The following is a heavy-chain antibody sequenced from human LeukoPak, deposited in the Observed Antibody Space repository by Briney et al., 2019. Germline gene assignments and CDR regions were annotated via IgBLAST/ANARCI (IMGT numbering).Heavy chain of an antibody. J-gene: IGHJ4*02. CDR3: ARGDYYDSSGWVYYFDY. CDR2: IYHSGST. D-gene: IGHD3-22*01. CDR1: GGSISSSNW. V-gene: IGHV4-4*02. Sequence: SGTLSLTRAVSGGSISSSNWWSWVRQPPGKGLEWIGEIYHSGSTNYNPSLKSRVTISVDKSKNQFSLKLSSVTAADTAVYYCARGDYYDSSGWVYYFDYWGQGTLVTVSS.